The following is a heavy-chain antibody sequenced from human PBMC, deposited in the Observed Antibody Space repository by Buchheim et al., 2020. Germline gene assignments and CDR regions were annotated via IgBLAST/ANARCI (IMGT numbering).Heavy chain of an antibody. Sequence: EVKLVESGGGLVQPGGSLRLSRVASGFTFSAYWMTWVRQTPGKGLEWVANIKTDGSKEYYVDSVKGQFTISRDNAKDALYLQMTTLRVEDTAVYYCVRDNNGEYSWGQGTL. D-gene: IGHD4-17*01. V-gene: IGHV3-7*01. CDR1: GFTFSAYW. CDR3: VRDNNGEYS. J-gene: IGHJ4*02. CDR2: IKTDGSKE.